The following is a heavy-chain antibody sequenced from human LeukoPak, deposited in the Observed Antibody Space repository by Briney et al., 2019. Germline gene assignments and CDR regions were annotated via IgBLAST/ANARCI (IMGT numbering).Heavy chain of an antibody. CDR2: INPNSGGT. V-gene: IGHV1-2*02. CDR3: ASTLNYDFWSGYYSFDY. Sequence: ASVKVSCKASGYTFTGYYMHWVRQAPGQGLEWMGWINPNSGGTNYAQKFQGGVTMTRDTSISTAYMELSRLRSDDTAVYYCASTLNYDFWSGYYSFDYWGQGTLVTVSS. CDR1: GYTFTGYY. J-gene: IGHJ4*02. D-gene: IGHD3-3*01.